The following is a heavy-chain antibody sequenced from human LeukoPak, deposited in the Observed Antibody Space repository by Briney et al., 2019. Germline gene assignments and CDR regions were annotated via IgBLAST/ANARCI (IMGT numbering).Heavy chain of an antibody. CDR1: GFTFSSYE. J-gene: IGHJ6*03. D-gene: IGHD6-19*01. CDR3: AKARARGWYLSGTSMDV. Sequence: GGSLRLSCAASGFTFSSYEMNWVRQAPGKGLEWVSYISSSGSTIYYADSVKGRFTISRDNAKNSLYLQMNSLRAEDTAVYYCAKARARGWYLSGTSMDVWGKGTTVTVSS. CDR2: ISSSGSTI. V-gene: IGHV3-48*03.